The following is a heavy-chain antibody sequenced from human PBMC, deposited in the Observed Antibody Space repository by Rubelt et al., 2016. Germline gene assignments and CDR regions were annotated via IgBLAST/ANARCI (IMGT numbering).Heavy chain of an antibody. CDR1: GFTFSSYS. D-gene: IGHD3-3*01. CDR2: ISSSSSTI. J-gene: IGHJ6*02. V-gene: IGHV3-48*02. Sequence: EVQLVESGGGLVQPGRSLRLSCTASGFTFSSYSMNWVRQAPGKGLEWVSYISSSSSTIYYADSVKGRFTISRDNAKYALYLQMNSLRDEDTAVYYCARPEWLLKYGMDVWGQGTTVTVSS. CDR3: ARPEWLLKYGMDV.